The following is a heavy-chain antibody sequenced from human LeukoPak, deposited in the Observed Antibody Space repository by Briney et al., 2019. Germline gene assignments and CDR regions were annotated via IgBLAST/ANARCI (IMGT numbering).Heavy chain of an antibody. J-gene: IGHJ4*02. CDR2: IYYSGST. CDR3: ARGGSSSGSYHFDY. CDR1: GGSISSYY. Sequence: SETLSLTCTVSGGSISSYYWSWIRQPPGKGLEWIGYIYYSGSTNYNPSLKSRVTISVDTSKNQFSLKLSSVTAADTAVYYCARGGSSSGSYHFDYWGQGTLVTVSS. D-gene: IGHD1-26*01. V-gene: IGHV4-59*01.